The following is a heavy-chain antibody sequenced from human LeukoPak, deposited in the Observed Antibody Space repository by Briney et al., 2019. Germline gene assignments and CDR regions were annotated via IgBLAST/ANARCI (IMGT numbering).Heavy chain of an antibody. D-gene: IGHD6-19*01. CDR3: ARDPSIAVAGTVWFDP. CDR1: GGTFSSYA. V-gene: IGHV1-69*06. Sequence: SVKVSCKASGGTFSSYAISWVRQASGQGLEWMGGIIPIFGTANYAQKFQGRVTITADKSTSTAYMELSSLRSEDTAVYYCARDPSIAVAGTVWFDPWGQGTLVTVSS. CDR2: IIPIFGTA. J-gene: IGHJ5*02.